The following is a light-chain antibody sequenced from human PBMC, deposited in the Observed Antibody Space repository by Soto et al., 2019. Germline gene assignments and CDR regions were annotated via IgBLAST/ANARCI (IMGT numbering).Light chain of an antibody. J-gene: IGKJ5*01. Sequence: EIVMTQSPATLSVSPGERATLSCRASQSFRGLLAWYQQKPGQAPRLLIYGASTRASGIPARFSGSGSETDFTLTISSLQSEDSAVYYCQQHNQWPITFGQGTRLEIK. CDR3: QQHNQWPIT. V-gene: IGKV3-15*01. CDR1: QSFRGL. CDR2: GAS.